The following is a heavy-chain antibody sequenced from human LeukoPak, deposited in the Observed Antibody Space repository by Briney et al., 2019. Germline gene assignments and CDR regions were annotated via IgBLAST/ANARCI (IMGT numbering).Heavy chain of an antibody. CDR3: ARDAYYYGSGSYSHYYYGMDV. CDR2: IYTKWST. V-gene: IGHV4-4*07. J-gene: IGHJ6*02. CDR1: SGSISSYY. Sequence: SETLSLTCTVSSGSISSYYWSWIRQPAGKGPGWIGRIYTKWSTNYNPSLKSRVTMSVDTSKYQFSLKPSSVTAADTAVYYCARDAYYYGSGSYSHYYYGMDVWGQGTTVTVSS. D-gene: IGHD3-10*01.